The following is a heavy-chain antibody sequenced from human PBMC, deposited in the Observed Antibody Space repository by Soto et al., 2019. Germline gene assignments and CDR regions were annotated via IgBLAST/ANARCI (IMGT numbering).Heavy chain of an antibody. V-gene: IGHV5-51*01. CDR3: ARQLSSMCDS. CDR1: GYKFGSAW. CDR2: IKPGTSDI. D-gene: IGHD2-2*01. J-gene: IGHJ4*02. Sequence: GESLKISCKGVGYKFGSAWIGWVRQMPGKGLEWMGIIKPGTSDIRYSPSCRGHVTISADGAVSTAYLQWSSLKASDTAMYYCARQLSSMCDSWGQRTLVTVST.